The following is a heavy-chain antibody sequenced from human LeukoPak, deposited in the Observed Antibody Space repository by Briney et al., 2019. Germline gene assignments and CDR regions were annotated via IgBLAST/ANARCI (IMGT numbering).Heavy chain of an antibody. J-gene: IGHJ2*01. Sequence: ASVKISCKASGYSFSNFHINWVRQASGQGLEWIGWVSPKTGDRGYALKFQGRVTMTSDTSETTVYMEVRSLTSEDTAVYYCATLVVVPAAHWYFDLWGRGTLVTVSS. CDR1: GYSFSNFH. CDR2: VSPKTGDR. CDR3: ATLVVVPAAHWYFDL. V-gene: IGHV1-8*01. D-gene: IGHD2-2*01.